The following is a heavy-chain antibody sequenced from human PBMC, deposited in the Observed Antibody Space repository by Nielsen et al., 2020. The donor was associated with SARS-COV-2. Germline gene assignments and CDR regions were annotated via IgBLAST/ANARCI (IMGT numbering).Heavy chain of an antibody. V-gene: IGHV3-21*01. CDR2: ISSSSSYM. J-gene: IGHJ6*03. Sequence: GESLKISCAASGFTFSSYSMNWVRQAPGKGLEWVSSISSSSSYMYYADSVKGRFTISRDNAKNSLYLQMNSLRAEDTAVYYCARSGEGIVVVPAAMSVYMDVWGKGTTVTVSS. CDR3: ARSGEGIVVVPAAMSVYMDV. CDR1: GFTFSSYS. D-gene: IGHD2-2*01.